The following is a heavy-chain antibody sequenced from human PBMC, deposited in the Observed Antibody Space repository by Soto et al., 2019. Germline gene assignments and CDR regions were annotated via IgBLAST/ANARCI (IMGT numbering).Heavy chain of an antibody. J-gene: IGHJ6*03. CDR1: GYTFTGYY. V-gene: IGHV1-2*02. Sequence: ASVKVSCKASGYTFTGYYMHWVRQAPGQGLEWMGWVNASSGDTNYAQKFQGRVTITRDTSTSTAYMELSSLRSEDTAVYYCAREGLVTKYGLLYMDVWGKGTTVTVSS. CDR2: VNASSGDT. D-gene: IGHD4-17*01. CDR3: AREGLVTKYGLLYMDV.